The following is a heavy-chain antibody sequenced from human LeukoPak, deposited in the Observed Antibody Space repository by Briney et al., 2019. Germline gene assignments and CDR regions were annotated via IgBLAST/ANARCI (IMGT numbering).Heavy chain of an antibody. Sequence: ASVTVSCKASGYIFNAYYMHWVRQAPGQGLEWMGWINAYSGGTNYAQKFQGRVTMTRDTSISTAYMELSRLRFDDTAVYYCARVEEKSVPTYWSSDVWGRGTLVTVSS. J-gene: IGHJ2*01. V-gene: IGHV1-2*02. CDR1: GYIFNAYY. CDR3: ARVEEKSVPTYWSSDV. D-gene: IGHD2-2*01. CDR2: INAYSGGT.